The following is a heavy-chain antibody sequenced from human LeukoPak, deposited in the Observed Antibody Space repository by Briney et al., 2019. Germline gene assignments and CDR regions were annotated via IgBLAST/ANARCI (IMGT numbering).Heavy chain of an antibody. CDR2: ISANGGST. CDR3: VKDLYKGDSASWYFFHY. D-gene: IGHD6-13*01. Sequence: GGSLRLSCSASGFIISDYAMHWVRQAPGKGLEYVSGISANGGSTYHADSVKGKFTISRDTSKNTLYLQMSSLRAEDTAMYYCVKDLYKGDSASWYFFHYWGQGTLVTVSS. V-gene: IGHV3-64D*06. J-gene: IGHJ4*02. CDR1: GFIISDYA.